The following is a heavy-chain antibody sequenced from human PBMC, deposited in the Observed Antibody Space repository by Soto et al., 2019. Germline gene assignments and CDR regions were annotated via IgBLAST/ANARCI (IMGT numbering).Heavy chain of an antibody. V-gene: IGHV4-34*01. CDR1: GGSFSGYY. Sequence: SETLSLTCAVYGGSFSGYYWSWIRQPPGKGLEWIGEINHSGSTNYNPSLKSRVTISVDTSKNQFSLKLSSVTAADTAVYYCARVLVLRWRITRDWYASWGRGTLVTV. D-gene: IGHD4-17*01. CDR3: ARVLVLRWRITRDWYAS. J-gene: IGHJ5*01. CDR2: INHSGST.